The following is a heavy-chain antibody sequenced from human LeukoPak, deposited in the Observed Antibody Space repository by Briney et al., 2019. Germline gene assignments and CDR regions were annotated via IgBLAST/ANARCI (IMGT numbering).Heavy chain of an antibody. D-gene: IGHD3-16*01. J-gene: IGHJ4*02. V-gene: IGHV3-30*04. CDR2: ISKDGINK. CDR1: GFTFSPFS. CDR3: ARDPNRLGGYYLDS. Sequence: GGSLRLSCAASGFTFSPFSFHWVRQAPGKGLAWVALISKDGINKYYADSVKGRFTISRDNSKNTLYLQMNSLRPEDTAVYFCARDPNRLGGYYLDSWGPGTLVTVST.